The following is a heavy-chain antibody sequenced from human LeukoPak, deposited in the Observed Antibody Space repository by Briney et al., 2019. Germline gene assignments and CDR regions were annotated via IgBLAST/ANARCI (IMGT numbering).Heavy chain of an antibody. CDR1: GFTFSSYS. Sequence: PGGSPRLSCAASGFTFSSYSRNWVRQAPGKGLEWVSSISSSSSYIYYADSVKGRFTISRDNAKNSLYLQMNSLRDEDTAVYYCERADIDYFAYWGQGTLVTVS. J-gene: IGHJ4*02. CDR3: ERADIDYFAY. CDR2: ISSSSSYI. V-gene: IGHV3-21*01.